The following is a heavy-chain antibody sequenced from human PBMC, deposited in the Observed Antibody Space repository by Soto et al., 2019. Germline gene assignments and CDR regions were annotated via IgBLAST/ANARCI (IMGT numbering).Heavy chain of an antibody. J-gene: IGHJ4*02. CDR1: GYTFTTYA. CDR2: INADNGDT. Sequence: ASVKVSCKASGYTFTTYAMHWVRQAPGHRLEWMGWINADNGDTKYSQKFQGRVTITRDTSANTAYMDLSSLRSEDTAVYYCARGSLAGLFDSWGKGTLVTVSS. D-gene: IGHD6-19*01. CDR3: ARGSLAGLFDS. V-gene: IGHV1-3*01.